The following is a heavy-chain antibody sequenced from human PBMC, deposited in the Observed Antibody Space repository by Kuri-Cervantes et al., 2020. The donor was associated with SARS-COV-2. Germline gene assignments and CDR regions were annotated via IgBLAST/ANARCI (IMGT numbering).Heavy chain of an antibody. J-gene: IGHJ4*02. V-gene: IGHV1-69*13. CDR2: IIPFFGTP. Sequence: SVKVSCKASGDTFTTFGFSWVRQAPGQGLEWMGGIIPFFGTPSYAQRFEGRVTITADEPTSTVYMEMSSLTVEDTAVYFCARDVGYGGSSELDITYFDCWGRGTRVTVSS. CDR3: ARDVGYGGSSELDITYFDC. CDR1: GDTFTTFG. D-gene: IGHD4-23*01.